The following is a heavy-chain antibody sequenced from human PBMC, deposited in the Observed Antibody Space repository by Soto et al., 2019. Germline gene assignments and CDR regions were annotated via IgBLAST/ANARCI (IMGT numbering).Heavy chain of an antibody. CDR3: GHHFYDYLDN. CDR2: IYPGDSDA. D-gene: IGHD3-3*02. Sequence: PGESLKISCKASGYSFTNYWIGWVRQMPGKGLEWVGIIYPGDSDARYSPSFQGQVTISVDKSINTAYLQWSSLKAPDTAMYYCGHHFYDYLDNWGRGTLVTVSS. CDR1: GYSFTNYW. J-gene: IGHJ4*02. V-gene: IGHV5-51*01.